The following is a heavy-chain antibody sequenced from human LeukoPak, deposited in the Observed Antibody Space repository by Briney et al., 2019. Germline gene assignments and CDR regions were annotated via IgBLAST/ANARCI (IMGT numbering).Heavy chain of an antibody. J-gene: IGHJ5*02. V-gene: IGHV4-34*01. CDR2: INHSGST. Sequence: PSETLSLTCAVYGGSFSGYYWSWIRQPPGKGLEWIGEINHSGSTNYNPSLKSRVTISVDTSKNQFSLKLSSVTAADTAVYYCAREGPYSSGWYPRGSYNWFDPWGQGTLVTVSS. CDR1: GGSFSGYY. CDR3: AREGPYSSGWYPRGSYNWFDP. D-gene: IGHD6-19*01.